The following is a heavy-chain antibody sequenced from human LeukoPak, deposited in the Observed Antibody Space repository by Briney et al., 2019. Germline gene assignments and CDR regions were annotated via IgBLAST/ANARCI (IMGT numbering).Heavy chain of an antibody. J-gene: IGHJ6*03. CDR3: VRVEDGYSGYDWRMEYYYYYYMDV. Sequence: SGGSLRLSCAASGFTFSSNAMHWVRQAPGKGLEWVATIKQDGSEKYYVDSVKGRFTISRDNAKNSLYLQMNSLRAEDTAMYYCVRVEDGYSGYDWRMEYYYYYYMDVWGKGTTVTISS. D-gene: IGHD5-12*01. CDR2: IKQDGSEK. V-gene: IGHV3-7*01. CDR1: GFTFSSNA.